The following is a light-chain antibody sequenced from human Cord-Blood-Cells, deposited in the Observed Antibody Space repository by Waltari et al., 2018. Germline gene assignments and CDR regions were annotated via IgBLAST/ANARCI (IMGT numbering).Light chain of an antibody. CDR1: SSDVGGYTY. J-gene: IGLJ2*01. Sequence: QSALTQPAPVSGSHGQSIPISCTGTSSDVGGYTYVSWYQQHPGKAPKLLIYDVSNRPSGVSNRFSGSKSGNTASLTISGLQAEDEADYYCSSYTSSSTVVFGGGTKLTVL. V-gene: IGLV2-14*01. CDR3: SSYTSSSTVV. CDR2: DVS.